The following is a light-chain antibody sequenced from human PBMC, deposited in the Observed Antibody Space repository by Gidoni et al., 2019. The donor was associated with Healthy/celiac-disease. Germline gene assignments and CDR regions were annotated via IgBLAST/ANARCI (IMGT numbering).Light chain of an antibody. Sequence: EIVLTQYTCTLSLSPGERATLSCSASQSVSSSYFAWYQQKPGQAPRLLIYGASSRATGIPDRFSGSGSGTDFTLTISRLEPEDFAVYYCQQYGSSPLTFGGGTKVEI. CDR2: GAS. V-gene: IGKV3-20*01. J-gene: IGKJ4*01. CDR3: QQYGSSPLT. CDR1: QSVSSSY.